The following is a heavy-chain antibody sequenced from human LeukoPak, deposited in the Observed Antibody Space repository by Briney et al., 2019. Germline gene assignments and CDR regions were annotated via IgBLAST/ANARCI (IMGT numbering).Heavy chain of an antibody. CDR2: ISSSGSTI. Sequence: GGSLRLSCAASGLIFRSYEMNWVRQAPGKGLEWVSYISSSGSTIYYADSVKGRFTISRDNSKNTLYLQMNSLRAEDTAIYYCAKNGDRGAYCSGGSCYPYYYYYIDVWGKGTTVTISS. CDR3: AKNGDRGAYCSGGSCYPYYYYYIDV. D-gene: IGHD2-15*01. J-gene: IGHJ6*03. V-gene: IGHV3-48*03. CDR1: GLIFRSYE.